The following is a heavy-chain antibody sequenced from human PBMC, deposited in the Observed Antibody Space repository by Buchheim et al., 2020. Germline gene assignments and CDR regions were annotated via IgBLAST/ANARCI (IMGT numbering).Heavy chain of an antibody. CDR2: IYYSGST. V-gene: IGHV4-59*01. CDR1: GASLSTYY. Sequence: QVQLQESGPGLVKPSETLSLTCTVSGASLSTYYWNWIRQPPGKGLEWIGHIYYSGSTNYNPSLKSRVTISVDTSKNHFSLNLSSVTAADTAVYYCARGAGVAGRLDPWGQGTL. D-gene: IGHD6-19*01. J-gene: IGHJ5*02. CDR3: ARGAGVAGRLDP.